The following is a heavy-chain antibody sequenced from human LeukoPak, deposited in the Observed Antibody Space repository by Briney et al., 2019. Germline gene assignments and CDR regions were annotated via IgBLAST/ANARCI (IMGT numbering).Heavy chain of an antibody. V-gene: IGHV4-59*08. CDR2: IYYSGST. J-gene: IGHJ2*01. Sequence: PSETLSLTCTVSGGSISSYYWSWLRQPPGKGLEWIGYIYYSGSTTYNPSLKSRVTISVDTSKNQFSLNLNSVTAADTAVYYCARLEWGVINWYFDLWGRGTLVTVSS. CDR3: ARLEWGVINWYFDL. CDR1: GGSISSYY. D-gene: IGHD3-10*01.